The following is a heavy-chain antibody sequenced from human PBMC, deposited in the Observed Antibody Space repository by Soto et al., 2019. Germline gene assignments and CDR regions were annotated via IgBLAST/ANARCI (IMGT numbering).Heavy chain of an antibody. Sequence: SATLSLTCSVSGDSISTVDYFWAWIRQPPGQALEYIGYIYKSATTYYNPSFESRVAISLDTSKSQFSLHVTSVTAADTAVYFCARGRYCLTGRCFPNWFDSWGQGTLVTVSS. V-gene: IGHV4-30-4*01. J-gene: IGHJ5*01. CDR2: IYKSATT. CDR1: GDSISTVDYF. D-gene: IGHD2-15*01. CDR3: ARGRYCLTGRCFPNWFDS.